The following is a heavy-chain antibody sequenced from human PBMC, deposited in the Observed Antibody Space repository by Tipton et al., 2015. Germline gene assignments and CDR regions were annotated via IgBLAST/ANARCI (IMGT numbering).Heavy chain of an antibody. CDR2: ISHSGNT. V-gene: IGHV4-39*07. CDR1: GDSVSSGSYY. J-gene: IGHJ6*02. CDR3: ARDLEHGMDV. Sequence: TLSLTCTVSGDSVSSGSYYWSWIRQPPGKGLEWIGSISHSGNTYYNPSLKSRVAISVDTSKNQFSLTLKSVTAADTAVYYCARDLEHGMDVWGQGTTVTVSS. D-gene: IGHD5-24*01.